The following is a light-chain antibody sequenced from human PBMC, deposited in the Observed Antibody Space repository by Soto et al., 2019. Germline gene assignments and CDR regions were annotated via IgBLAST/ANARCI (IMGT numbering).Light chain of an antibody. Sequence: QLVLTQSPSASASLGASVKLTCTLSSGHSSYAIAWHQQQPEKGPRYLMKLNSDGSHSKGDGIPDRFSGSSSGAERYLTISRLQSEDEADYYCLTWGTGIQVFGGGTKLTVL. CDR1: SGHSSYA. J-gene: IGLJ2*01. CDR3: LTWGTGIQV. CDR2: LNSDGSH. V-gene: IGLV4-69*01.